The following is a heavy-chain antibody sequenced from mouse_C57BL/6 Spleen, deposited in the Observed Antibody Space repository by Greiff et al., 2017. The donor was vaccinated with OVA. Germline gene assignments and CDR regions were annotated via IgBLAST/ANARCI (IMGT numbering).Heavy chain of an antibody. CDR3: TRTYYCGSTWYFDV. CDR2: IYPSDSET. D-gene: IGHD1-1*01. V-gene: IGHV1-61*01. J-gene: IGHJ1*03. CDR1: GYTFTSYW. Sequence: QVQLQQPGAELVRPGSSVKLSCKASGYTFTSYWMDWVKQRPGQGLEWIGNIYPSDSETYYNHKFKDKATLTVDKSSSTDYLQLSSLTSEDSAVYYCTRTYYCGSTWYFDVWGTGTTVTVSS.